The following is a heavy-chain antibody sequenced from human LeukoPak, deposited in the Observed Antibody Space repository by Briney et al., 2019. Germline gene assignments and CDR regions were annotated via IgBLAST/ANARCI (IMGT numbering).Heavy chain of an antibody. CDR2: IIPIFGTA. Sequence: GASVTVSCKASGGTFSSYAISWVRQAPGQGLEWMGGIIPIFGTANYAQKFQGRVTITADESTSTACMELSSLRSEDTAVYYCATRDGSGSYYNDGEFDYWGQGTLVTVSS. D-gene: IGHD3-10*01. CDR1: GGTFSSYA. J-gene: IGHJ4*02. V-gene: IGHV1-69*13. CDR3: ATRDGSGSYYNDGEFDY.